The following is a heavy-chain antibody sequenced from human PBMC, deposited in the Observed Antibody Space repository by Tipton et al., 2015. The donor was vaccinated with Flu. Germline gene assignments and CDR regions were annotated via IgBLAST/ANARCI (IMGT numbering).Heavy chain of an antibody. D-gene: IGHD6-13*01. CDR1: GFTFDDYA. V-gene: IGHV3-9*01. J-gene: IGHJ4*02. CDR2: LTWNSDYI. Sequence: RSLRLSCAASGFTFDDYAMNWVRQSPGKGLEWVSGLTWNSDYIAYADSVRGRFTISRDNAKNSLYLEMNSLRPEDTALYYCAKGRSGALAATGTFDHWGQGTLVTVSS. CDR3: AKGRSGALAATGTFDH.